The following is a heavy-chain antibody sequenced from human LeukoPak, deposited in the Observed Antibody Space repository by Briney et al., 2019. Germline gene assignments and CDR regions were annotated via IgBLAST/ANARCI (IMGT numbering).Heavy chain of an antibody. J-gene: IGHJ4*02. CDR1: GFTFSSYA. Sequence: EPGGSLRLSCAASGFTFSSYAMSWVRQAPGKGLEWVSAISGSGGSTYYADSVKGRFTISRDNSKNTLYLQMNSLRAEDTAVYYCAKDGRAATTGYDYWGQGTLVTVSS. CDR2: ISGSGGST. D-gene: IGHD1-26*01. CDR3: AKDGRAATTGYDY. V-gene: IGHV3-23*01.